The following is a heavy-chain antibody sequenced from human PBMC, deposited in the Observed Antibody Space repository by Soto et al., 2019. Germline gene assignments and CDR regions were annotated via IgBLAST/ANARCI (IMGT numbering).Heavy chain of an antibody. CDR1: GFTFSSYA. V-gene: IGHV3-30-3*01. J-gene: IGHJ3*02. CDR3: AGAAAVRGPNDAFDI. D-gene: IGHD3-10*01. Sequence: QVQLVESGGGVVQPGRSLRLSCAASGFTFSSYAMHWVRQAPGKGLEWVAVISYDGSNKYYADSVKGRFTISRDNSKNTLYLQMNSLRAEDTAVYYCAGAAAVRGPNDAFDIWGQGTMVTVSS. CDR2: ISYDGSNK.